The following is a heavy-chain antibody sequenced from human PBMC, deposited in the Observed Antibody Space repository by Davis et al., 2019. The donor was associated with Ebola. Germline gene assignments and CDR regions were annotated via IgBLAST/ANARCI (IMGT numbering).Heavy chain of an antibody. J-gene: IGHJ6*03. CDR1: GGTFSSYA. V-gene: IGHV1-69*13. Sequence: SVKVSCKASGGTFSSYAISWVRQAPGQGLEWMGGIIPIFGTANYAQKFQGIVTITADESTSTAYMELSSLRSEDTAVYYCARDRGYCSSTSCYFPVYYYYYMDVWGKGTTVTVSS. CDR2: IIPIFGTA. CDR3: ARDRGYCSSTSCYFPVYYYYYMDV. D-gene: IGHD2-2*01.